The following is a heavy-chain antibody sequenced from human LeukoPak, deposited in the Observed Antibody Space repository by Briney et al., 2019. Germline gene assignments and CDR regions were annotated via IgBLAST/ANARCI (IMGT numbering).Heavy chain of an antibody. CDR2: IHYSGTT. D-gene: IGHD4-17*01. CDR3: ARDGTTVTHNPYEVGAFDI. V-gene: IGHV4-39*02. CDR1: RGSINYNFHY. Sequence: PSETLSLTCTVSRGSINYNFHYWGWIRQSPGRGLEWIANIHYSGTTYYNPSLKSRVIISVGTSKNQFSLRLTSVTAADTALYYCARDGTTVTHNPYEVGAFDIWGQGTMVTVSS. J-gene: IGHJ3*02.